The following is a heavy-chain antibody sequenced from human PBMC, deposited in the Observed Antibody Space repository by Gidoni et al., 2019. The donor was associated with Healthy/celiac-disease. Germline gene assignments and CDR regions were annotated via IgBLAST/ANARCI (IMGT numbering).Heavy chain of an antibody. CDR1: GFTFSTYL. V-gene: IGHV3-74*01. D-gene: IGHD6-6*01. CDR3: TRTLYAGSSHL. Sequence: EVQLVESGGVLVQPGGSLRLSCAASGFTFSTYLMHWVRQAPGKGLVWVSRVNTDGSSAVYADSVKGRFSISRDNAKNTLYLQMSSLRPEDTAVYYCTRTLYAGSSHLWGRGTLVTVSS. CDR2: VNTDGSSA. J-gene: IGHJ2*01.